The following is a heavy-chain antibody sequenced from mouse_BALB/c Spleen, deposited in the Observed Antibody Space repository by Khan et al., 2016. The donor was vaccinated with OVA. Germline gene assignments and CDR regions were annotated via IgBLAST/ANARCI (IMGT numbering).Heavy chain of an antibody. D-gene: IGHD1-1*01. CDR1: GYSITSDYA. V-gene: IGHV3-2*02. CDR2: ISYSGRT. CDR3: AISVTITTVVATDFDY. J-gene: IGHJ2*01. Sequence: EVQLQESGPGLVKPSQSLSLTCTVTGYSITSDYAWNWIRQFPGNKLEWMGYISYSGRTSYNPSLKSRISITRATHKNQFFLQLNSVTTEDTATYFYAISVTITTVVATDFDYWGQGTTLTVSS.